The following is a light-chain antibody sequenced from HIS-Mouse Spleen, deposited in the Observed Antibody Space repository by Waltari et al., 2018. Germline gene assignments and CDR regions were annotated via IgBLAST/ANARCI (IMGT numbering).Light chain of an antibody. V-gene: IGLV2-23*01. CDR3: CSYAGSRVV. Sequence: QSALTQPASVSGSPGQSITISCTGTSSDVGSYNLVSWYQQHPGKAPKLMIYEGSTRPSGVSNRFSGSKSGNTASLTISGLQADDEADYYCCSYAGSRVVFGGGTKLTVL. CDR1: SSDVGSYNL. CDR2: EGS. J-gene: IGLJ2*01.